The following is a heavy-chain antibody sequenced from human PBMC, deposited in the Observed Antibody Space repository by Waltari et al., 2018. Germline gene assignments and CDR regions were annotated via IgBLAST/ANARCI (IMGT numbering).Heavy chain of an antibody. CDR1: GFIFSDYS. J-gene: IGHJ4*02. Sequence: EVQVVESGGGLVQPGGSLRLSCVASGFIFSDYSMSWVRQAPGKGLEWVANIKEDGNERYYVDSVKGRFTISRDNSKNSLYLQMNSLRAEDTAVYYCARDYRSFDYWGQGALVTVSS. CDR3: ARDYRSFDY. V-gene: IGHV3-7*01. D-gene: IGHD3-10*01. CDR2: IKEDGNER.